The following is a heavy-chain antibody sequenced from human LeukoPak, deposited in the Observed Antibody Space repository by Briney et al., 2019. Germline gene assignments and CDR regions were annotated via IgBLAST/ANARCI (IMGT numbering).Heavy chain of an antibody. CDR3: ASSSSSGGFDY. V-gene: IGHV3-30-3*01. CDR1: GFTFSSYA. CDR2: ISYDGSNK. D-gene: IGHD6-6*01. Sequence: GRSLRLSCAASGFTFSSYAMHWVRQAPGKGLEWVAVISYDGSNKYYADSVKGRFTISRDNSKNTLYLQMNSLRAEDTAVYYCASSSSSGGFDYWGQGTLVTVSS. J-gene: IGHJ4*02.